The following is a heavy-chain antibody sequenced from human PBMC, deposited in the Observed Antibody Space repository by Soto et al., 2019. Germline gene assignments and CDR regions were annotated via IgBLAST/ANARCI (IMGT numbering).Heavy chain of an antibody. Sequence: SETLSLTCTVSGGSINSYYWSWIRQSQGKGLEWIGYIYYNGNTNYNPSLKSRVTISVDTSKNQFSLNLSSVTAADTAVYYCVRGYCRSTSCFDPWGQGTLVTVSS. CDR1: GGSINSYY. CDR3: VRGYCRSTSCFDP. CDR2: IYYNGNT. V-gene: IGHV4-59*12. D-gene: IGHD2-2*01. J-gene: IGHJ5*02.